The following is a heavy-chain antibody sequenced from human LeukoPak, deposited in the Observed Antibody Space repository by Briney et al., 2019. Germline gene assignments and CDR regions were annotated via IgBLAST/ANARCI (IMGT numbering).Heavy chain of an antibody. CDR2: IYHSGST. V-gene: IGHV4-39*07. D-gene: IGHD1-26*01. CDR3: ARGARGSYKSPFDY. CDR1: GGSISNSGYY. Sequence: SETLSLTCSVSGGSISNSGYYWGWIRQPPGKGLEWIGSIYHSGSTSYNPSLKSRVTISVDTSKNQFSLKLSSVTAADTAVYYCARGARGSYKSPFDYWGQGTLVTVSS. J-gene: IGHJ4*02.